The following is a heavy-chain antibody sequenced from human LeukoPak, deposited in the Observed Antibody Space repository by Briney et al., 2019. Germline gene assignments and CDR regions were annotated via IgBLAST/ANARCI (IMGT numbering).Heavy chain of an antibody. CDR1: GFPSSSYW. J-gene: IGHJ4*02. V-gene: IGHV3-48*04. Sequence: GGSLRLSCAASGFPSSSYWMSWVRQAPGKGLEWVSYISSSGSTIYYADSVKGRFTISRDNAKNSLYLQMNSLRAEDTAVYYCARAKITVTTDYWGQGTLVTVSS. CDR2: ISSSGSTI. D-gene: IGHD4-17*01. CDR3: ARAKITVTTDY.